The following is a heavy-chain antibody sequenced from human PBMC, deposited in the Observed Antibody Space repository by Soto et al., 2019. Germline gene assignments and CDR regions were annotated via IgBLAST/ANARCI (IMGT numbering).Heavy chain of an antibody. V-gene: IGHV3-23*01. CDR2: ISGSGGST. CDR1: GFTFSSYA. D-gene: IGHD3-10*01. CDR3: AKDLNYGHFDP. Sequence: LRRSCAASGFTFSSYAMSWVRQVPGKGLEWVSAISGSGGSTYYADSVKGRFTISRDNSKNTLYLQMNSLRAEDTAVYYCAKDLNYGHFDPWGQGTLVTVSS. J-gene: IGHJ5*02.